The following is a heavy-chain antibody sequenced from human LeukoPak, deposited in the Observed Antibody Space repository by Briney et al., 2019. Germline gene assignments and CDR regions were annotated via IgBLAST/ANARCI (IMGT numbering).Heavy chain of an antibody. D-gene: IGHD4-17*01. J-gene: IGHJ4*02. V-gene: IGHV3-74*01. Sequence: GGSLRLSCAASGFPFSSYWMHWVRQVPGKGLLWVSRINSDGSATIYADSVRGRFTISRDNSKNTLYLQMNSLRAEDTAVYYCALLRTYYFDYWGQGTLVTVSS. CDR3: ALLRTYYFDY. CDR1: GFPFSSYW. CDR2: INSDGSAT.